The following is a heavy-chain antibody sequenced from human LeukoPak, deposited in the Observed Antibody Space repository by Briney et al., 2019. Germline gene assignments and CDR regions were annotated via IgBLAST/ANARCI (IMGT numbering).Heavy chain of an antibody. D-gene: IGHD3-9*01. J-gene: IGHJ5*02. CDR3: ARGGVLDYDILTKFDP. CDR1: GYTFTSYD. Sequence: ASVTVTFKASGYTFTSYDINWVRQPTGQGLEWMGWMNLNSGNTGYAQKFQGRVTMTRNTSISTAYMELSSLRSEDTAVYYCARGGVLDYDILTKFDPWGQGTLVTVSS. CDR2: MNLNSGNT. V-gene: IGHV1-8*01.